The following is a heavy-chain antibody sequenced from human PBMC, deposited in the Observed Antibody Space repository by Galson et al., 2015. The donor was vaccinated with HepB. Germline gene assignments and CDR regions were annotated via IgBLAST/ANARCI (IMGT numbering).Heavy chain of an antibody. Sequence: SVKVSCKASGYTFTTYSMHWVRQAPGQGLEWMGWINAGDGDTKYSQKFQGRVTISRDTSASTAFMELTSLKSEDTAVYYCARGLGTIFGVPIVYFDPWGQGTLVTVTS. J-gene: IGHJ5*02. CDR2: INAGDGDT. CDR1: GYTFTTYS. V-gene: IGHV1-3*01. D-gene: IGHD3-3*01. CDR3: ARGLGTIFGVPIVYFDP.